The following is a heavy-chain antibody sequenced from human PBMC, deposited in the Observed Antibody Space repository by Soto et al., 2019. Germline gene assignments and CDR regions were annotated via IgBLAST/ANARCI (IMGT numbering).Heavy chain of an antibody. CDR2: INQSGGT. CDR3: ARHPYANGFDI. Sequence: SGTLSLTCAVYGSSLSGYDWSWIRQPPGKGLEWIGEINQSGGTNYNPSLKSRVSISMDTSKNQFSLRLKSVTAADTAIYYCARHPYANGFDIWGRGTKVTVSS. J-gene: IGHJ3*02. V-gene: IGHV4-34*01. CDR1: GSSLSGYD. D-gene: IGHD2-8*01.